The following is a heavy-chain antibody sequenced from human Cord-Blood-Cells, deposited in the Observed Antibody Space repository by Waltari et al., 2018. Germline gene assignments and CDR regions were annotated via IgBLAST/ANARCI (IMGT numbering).Heavy chain of an antibody. D-gene: IGHD3-3*01. Sequence: KASGYTFTSYGISWVRQAPGQGLEWMGWISAYNGNTNYAQKLQGRVTMTTDTSTSTAYMELRSLRSDDTAVYYCARHGLMGGVVIIPVSGSANWFDPWGQGTLVTVSS. CDR3: ARHGLMGGVVIIPVSGSANWFDP. CDR2: ISAYNGNT. CDR1: GYTFTSYG. J-gene: IGHJ5*02. V-gene: IGHV1-18*04.